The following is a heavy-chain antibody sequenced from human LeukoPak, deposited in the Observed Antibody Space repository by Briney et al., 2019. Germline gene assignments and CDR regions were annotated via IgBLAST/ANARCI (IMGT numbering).Heavy chain of an antibody. D-gene: IGHD1-26*01. CDR2: IRYDGSNK. J-gene: IGHJ4*02. CDR1: GLTFSRYG. V-gene: IGHV3-30*02. Sequence: PGGSLRLSCAASGLTFSRYGMHWVRQAPGKGLEWVAFIRYDGSNKYHVDSVKGRFSISRDNSKNTLYLQMNSLRAEDTAVYYCAKSRGEQLYFRDSDYWGQGILVTVSS. CDR3: AKSRGEQLYFRDSDY.